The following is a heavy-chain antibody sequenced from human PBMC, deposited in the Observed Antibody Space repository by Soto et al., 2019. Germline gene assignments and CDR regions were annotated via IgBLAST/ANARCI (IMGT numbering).Heavy chain of an antibody. CDR3: AREGGSYDSGGYLIRGAFDI. D-gene: IGHD3-22*01. CDR1: GDSISRIDYY. V-gene: IGHV4-31*03. CDR2: IYFRGNT. Sequence: TLSLTCSVSGDSISRIDYYWTWIRQHPEKGLEWIGNIYFRGNTYYSPSLESRLTISVDTSKNQFSLKLTSVTAADTAVYYCAREGGSYDSGGYLIRGAFDIWGQGAMVTVSS. J-gene: IGHJ3*02.